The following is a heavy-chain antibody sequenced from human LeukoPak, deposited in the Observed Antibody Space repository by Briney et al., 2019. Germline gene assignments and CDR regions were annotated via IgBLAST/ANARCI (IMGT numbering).Heavy chain of an antibody. J-gene: IGHJ3*01. CDR3: ARDDGIGLDALDV. D-gene: IGHD1-14*01. V-gene: IGHV6-1*01. CDR2: TYYRSKWYY. CDR1: GDSVSSN. Sequence: SQTLSLTCAISGDSVSSNRNWIRQSPSRGLEWLGRTYYRSKWYYDYAPSVKSRTSINPDTSKNQFSLQLNSVTPEDTAVYYCARDDGIGLDALDVWGRGTLVTVSS.